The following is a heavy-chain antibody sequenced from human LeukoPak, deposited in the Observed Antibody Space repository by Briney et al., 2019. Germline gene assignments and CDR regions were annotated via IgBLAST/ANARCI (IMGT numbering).Heavy chain of an antibody. Sequence: PGGSLRLSCAASGFTFSGYWMHWVRQAPGKGLVWVSRINSDGSSTSYADSVKGRFTISRDDAKNTLYLQMNSVRAEDTAVYYCARSLYSSSCYDYWGQGTLVTVSS. V-gene: IGHV3-74*01. J-gene: IGHJ4*02. CDR3: ARSLYSSSCYDY. CDR2: INSDGSST. CDR1: GFTFSGYW. D-gene: IGHD6-13*01.